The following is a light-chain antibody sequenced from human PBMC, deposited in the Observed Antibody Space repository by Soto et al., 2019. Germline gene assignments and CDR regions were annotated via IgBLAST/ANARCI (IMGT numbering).Light chain of an antibody. V-gene: IGKV1-6*01. CDR3: LQDYSYPWT. Sequence: AIQLTQSPSSLSASVGDRVTITCRASQGIRNDLGWYQQKKGKAPKLVIYAASSLQSGVPSRLSGSAYGTDLTITISSLQNEDFETYYCLQDYSYPWTFGHGTKVDIK. CDR1: QGIRND. J-gene: IGKJ1*01. CDR2: AAS.